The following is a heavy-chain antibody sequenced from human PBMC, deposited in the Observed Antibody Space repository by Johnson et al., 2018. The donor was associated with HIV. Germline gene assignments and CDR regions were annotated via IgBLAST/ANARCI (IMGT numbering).Heavy chain of an antibody. CDR3: AKEALRGGEYDAFDI. J-gene: IGHJ3*02. CDR2: IWYDGSNK. Sequence: VQLVESGGGLIQPGGSLRLSCAASGFTVSSNYMSWVRQAPGKGLEWVAVIWYDGSNKYYADSVKGRFTIFRDNSKNTMYMQMKSLRVEDTAVYYCAKEALRGGEYDAFDIWGQGTMVTVS. D-gene: IGHD2-15*01. V-gene: IGHV3-30*02. CDR1: GFTVSSNY.